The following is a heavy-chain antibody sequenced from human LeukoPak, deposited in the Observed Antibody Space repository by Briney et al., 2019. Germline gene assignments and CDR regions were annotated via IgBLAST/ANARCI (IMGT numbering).Heavy chain of an antibody. J-gene: IGHJ5*02. D-gene: IGHD4-17*01. CDR1: GGSISSYY. Sequence: SETLSLTCTVSGGSISSYYWSWIRQPPGKGLEWIGYIYYSGSINYNPSLKSRVTISVDTSKNQFSLKLSSVTVADTAVYYCARDRDYGDYPNWFDPWGQGTLVTVSS. CDR3: ARDRDYGDYPNWFDP. V-gene: IGHV4-59*01. CDR2: IYYSGSI.